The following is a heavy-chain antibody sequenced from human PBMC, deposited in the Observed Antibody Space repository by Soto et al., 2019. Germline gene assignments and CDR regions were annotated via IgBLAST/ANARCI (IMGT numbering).Heavy chain of an antibody. CDR3: AKDIAAYYYGMDV. J-gene: IGHJ6*02. Sequence: QVQLVESGGGVVQPGRSLRLSCAASGFTFSSYGMHWVRQAPGKGLAWVAVISYDGSNKYYADSVKGRFTISRDNSENTLYLQMNSLRAEDTAVYYCAKDIAAYYYGMDVWGQGTTVNVSS. D-gene: IGHD2-15*01. CDR1: GFTFSSYG. V-gene: IGHV3-30*18. CDR2: ISYDGSNK.